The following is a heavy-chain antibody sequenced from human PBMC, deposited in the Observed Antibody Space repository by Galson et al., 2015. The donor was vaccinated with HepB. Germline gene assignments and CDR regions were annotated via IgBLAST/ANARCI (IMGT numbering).Heavy chain of an antibody. D-gene: IGHD1-26*01. J-gene: IGHJ3*02. Sequence: SLRLSCAASGFTFSSYWMSWVRQAPGKGLEWVANIKQDGSEKYYVDSVKGRFTISRDNAKNSLYLQMNSLRAEDTAVYYCARDRWELVQVDAFDIWGQGTMVTVSS. CDR2: IKQDGSEK. CDR3: ARDRWELVQVDAFDI. V-gene: IGHV3-7*03. CDR1: GFTFSSYW.